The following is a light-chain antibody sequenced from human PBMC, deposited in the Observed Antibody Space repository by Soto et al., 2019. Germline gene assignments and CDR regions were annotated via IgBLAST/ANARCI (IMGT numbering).Light chain of an antibody. Sequence: EIVLTQSPGTLSLSPGERATLSCRASQSVSSSYLAWYQQKPGQAPRLLIYGASSRATGIPDRFSGSGSGTDFTLTISRLEPEDVARYYFQQYGSSSFTFGPGTKVDIK. J-gene: IGKJ3*01. V-gene: IGKV3-20*01. CDR2: GAS. CDR3: QQYGSSSFT. CDR1: QSVSSSY.